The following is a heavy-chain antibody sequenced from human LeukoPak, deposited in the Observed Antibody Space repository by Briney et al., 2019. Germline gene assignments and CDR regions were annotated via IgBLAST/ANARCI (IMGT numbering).Heavy chain of an antibody. J-gene: IGHJ4*02. D-gene: IGHD3-10*01. CDR1: GFSVSSNY. Sequence: PGGSLRVSCAASGFSVSSNYMSWVRQAPGKGLEWVSVIYSGGSTYYADSVKGRFTISRDNSKNTLYLQMNSLRAEDTAVYYCARDSGGYYPDYWGQGTLVTVSS. V-gene: IGHV3-53*01. CDR2: IYSGGST. CDR3: ARDSGGYYPDY.